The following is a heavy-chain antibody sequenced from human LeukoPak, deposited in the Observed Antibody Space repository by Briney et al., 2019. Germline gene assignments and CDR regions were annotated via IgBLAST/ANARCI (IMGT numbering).Heavy chain of an antibody. CDR1: GFTFSSYS. J-gene: IGHJ4*02. V-gene: IGHV3-23*01. CDR3: AKTDSSGYYYGTFDY. D-gene: IGHD3-22*01. CDR2: ISGSGGST. Sequence: GGSLRLSCAASGFTFSSYSMNWVRQAPGKGLEWVSGISGSGGSTYYADSVRGRFTISRDNFKNTLYLQMNSLRAEDTAVYYCAKTDSSGYYYGTFDYWGQGTLVTVSS.